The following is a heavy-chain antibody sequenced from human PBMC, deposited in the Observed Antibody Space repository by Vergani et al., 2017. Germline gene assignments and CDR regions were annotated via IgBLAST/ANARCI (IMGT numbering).Heavy chain of an antibody. V-gene: IGHV3-30*18. CDR2: ISYDGSNK. Sequence: QVQLVESGGGVVQPGRSLRLSCAASGFTFSSYGMHWVRQAPGKGLEWVAVISYDGSNKYYADSVKGRFTISRDNSKNTLYLQMNSLRAEDTAVYYCAKGMAPIDYWGQGTLVTVSS. D-gene: IGHD5-24*01. J-gene: IGHJ4*02. CDR1: GFTFSSYG. CDR3: AKGMAPIDY.